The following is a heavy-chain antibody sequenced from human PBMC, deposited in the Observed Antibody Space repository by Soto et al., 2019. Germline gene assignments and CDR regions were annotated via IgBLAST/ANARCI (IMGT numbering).Heavy chain of an antibody. CDR3: ARDGLYQLLDYYYYGMDV. V-gene: IGHV4-31*03. CDR1: GGSIISGGHY. J-gene: IGHJ6*02. CDR2: IYYSGST. Sequence: PSETLSLTCTVSGGSIISGGHYWTWVRQHPGKGLEWMGYIYYSGSTYYNPSLKSRVTISVDTSKNQFSLKLSSVTAADTAVYYCARDGLYQLLDYYYYGMDVWGQGTTVTVPS. D-gene: IGHD2-2*01.